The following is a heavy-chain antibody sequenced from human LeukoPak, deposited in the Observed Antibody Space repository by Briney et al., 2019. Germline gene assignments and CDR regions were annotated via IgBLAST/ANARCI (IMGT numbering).Heavy chain of an antibody. J-gene: IGHJ5*02. CDR2: IKQDGSEK. D-gene: IGHD2-21*01. V-gene: IGHV3-7*01. CDR1: AFSFSSYW. Sequence: GGSLRLSCAASAFSFSSYWMTWVRQAPGKGLEWVANIKQDGSEKYYVDSVKGRFTISRDNAKNSLYLQMNSLRAEDTAVYYCARDLIASKVGPYPWGQGTLVTVSS. CDR3: ARDLIASKVGPYP.